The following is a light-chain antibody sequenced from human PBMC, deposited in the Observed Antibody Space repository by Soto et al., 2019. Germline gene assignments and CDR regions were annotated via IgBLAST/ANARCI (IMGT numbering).Light chain of an antibody. CDR2: GVS. J-gene: IGKJ1*01. V-gene: IGKV3-20*01. Sequence: EIVLTQSPDTLSLAPGERATLSCRASQRVNSGYIAGYRQKRGQAPKLLIFGVSTRATGIPDRFRGSGSGTDFTLTISRLEPEDFAVYFCHQYGFSPATFGQGTKVDVK. CDR1: QRVNSGY. CDR3: HQYGFSPAT.